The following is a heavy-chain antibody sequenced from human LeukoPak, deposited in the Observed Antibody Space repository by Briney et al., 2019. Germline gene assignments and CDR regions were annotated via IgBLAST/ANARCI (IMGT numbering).Heavy chain of an antibody. V-gene: IGHV1-24*01. CDR1: GYSFTNNG. J-gene: IGHJ3*02. CDR2: FDPEDGET. CDR3: ATGTYCGGDCHDAFDI. D-gene: IGHD2-21*02. Sequence: ASVKVSCKASGYSFTNNGISWVRQAPGKGLEWMGGFDPEDGETIYAQKFQGRVTMTEDTSTDTAYMELSSLRSEDTAVYYCATGTYCGGDCHDAFDIWGQGTMVTVSS.